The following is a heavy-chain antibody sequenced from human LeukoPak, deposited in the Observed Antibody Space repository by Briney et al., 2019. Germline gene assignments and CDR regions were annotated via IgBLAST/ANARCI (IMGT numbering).Heavy chain of an antibody. CDR1: VLTLASIY. V-gene: IGHV3-74*01. D-gene: IGHD2-2*01. CDR3: AIDVASSVHS. Sequence: GGSLRLACAVSVLTLASIYIHCDSQDPGKGLVWVSCISSDGTSTNYADSVKGRFTISRDNPKNTVYLQTNARRAERAVLSYCAIDVASSVHSWGQGTLVIVSS. CDR2: ISSDGTST. J-gene: IGHJ4*02.